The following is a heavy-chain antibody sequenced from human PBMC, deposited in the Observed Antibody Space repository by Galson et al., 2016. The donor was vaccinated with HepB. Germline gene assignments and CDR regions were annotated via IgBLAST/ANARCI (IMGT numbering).Heavy chain of an antibody. CDR1: GFTFSNYG. J-gene: IGHJ4*02. D-gene: IGHD2/OR15-2a*01. CDR3: AKRHEYCPAVGCSVDY. Sequence: SLRLSCAASGFTFSNYGMHWVRQAPGKGLEWVAADSMDGRRKFYADSVKGRFTISRDNSNNMLFLQMSSLRADDTAAYYCAKRHEYCPAVGCSVDYWGQGTLVSVSS. CDR2: DSMDGRRK. V-gene: IGHV3-30*18.